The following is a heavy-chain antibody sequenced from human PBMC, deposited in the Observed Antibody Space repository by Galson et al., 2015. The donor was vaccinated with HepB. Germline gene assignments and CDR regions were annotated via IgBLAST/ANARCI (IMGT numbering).Heavy chain of an antibody. CDR1: GFTFSDYW. Sequence: SLRLSCAASGFTFSDYWMHWVRQAPGKGLVWVSRINGDGSITDYADSVKGRFTISRGNAKNTLYLQMNSLRGEDTAVYYCATMGYYDSSGYYGYTHYWGQGTLVTVSS. D-gene: IGHD3-22*01. V-gene: IGHV3-74*01. J-gene: IGHJ4*02. CDR2: INGDGSIT. CDR3: ATMGYYDSSGYYGYTHY.